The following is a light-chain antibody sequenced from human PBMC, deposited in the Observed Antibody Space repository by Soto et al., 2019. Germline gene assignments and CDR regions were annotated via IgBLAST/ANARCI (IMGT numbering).Light chain of an antibody. V-gene: IGKV4-1*01. J-gene: IGKJ4*01. CDR2: WAS. Sequence: DVVMTQSPDSLAVSLGERATINCKSSQCVLNSSNNKNYLAWYQQKPGQPPKLLIYWASIRESGVPDRFSGSGSGTDFTLTIVSLQAEDVAVYSCQQYYSLPLTFAGGTKVEIK. CDR3: QQYYSLPLT. CDR1: QCVLNSSNNKNY.